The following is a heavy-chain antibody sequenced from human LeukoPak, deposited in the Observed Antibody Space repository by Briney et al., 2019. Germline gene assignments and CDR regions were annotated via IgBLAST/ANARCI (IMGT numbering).Heavy chain of an antibody. Sequence: GGSLRLSCAASGFRFSNYWMSWVRQAPGKGLEWVANIKQDGSEKDYVDSMKGRFTISRDNAKNSVYLQVNSLRAEDTAVYYCARIGYSSSSFDYWGQGTLVTVSS. D-gene: IGHD6-13*01. J-gene: IGHJ4*02. V-gene: IGHV3-7*01. CDR3: ARIGYSSSSFDY. CDR1: GFRFSNYW. CDR2: IKQDGSEK.